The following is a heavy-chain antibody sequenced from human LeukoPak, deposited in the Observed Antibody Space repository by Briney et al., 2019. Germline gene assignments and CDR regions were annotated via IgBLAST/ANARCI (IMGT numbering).Heavy chain of an antibody. CDR2: IYYSGST. CDR3: ARRLSMRYFDY. D-gene: IGHD2/OR15-2a*01. V-gene: IGHV4-59*12. CDR1: GGSISSYY. J-gene: IGHJ4*02. Sequence: SETLSLTCTVSGGSISSYYWSWIRQPPGKGLEWIGYIYYSGSTNYNPSLKSRVTISVDTSKNQFSLKLSSVTAADTAVYYCARRLSMRYFDYWGQGTLVTVSS.